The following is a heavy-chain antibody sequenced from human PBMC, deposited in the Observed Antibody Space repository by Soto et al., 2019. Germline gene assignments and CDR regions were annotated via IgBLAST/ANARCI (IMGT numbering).Heavy chain of an antibody. Sequence: QVQLVQSGAEVKKPGSSVKVSCKASGGTFSSYAISWVRQAPGQGLEWMGGIIPIFGTANYAQKFQGRVTITADESTSTAYMELSSLRSEDTAVYYCARNGDHYDSSGQAQYDYWGQGTLVTVSS. D-gene: IGHD3-22*01. V-gene: IGHV1-69*01. CDR2: IIPIFGTA. CDR1: GGTFSSYA. J-gene: IGHJ4*02. CDR3: ARNGDHYDSSGQAQYDY.